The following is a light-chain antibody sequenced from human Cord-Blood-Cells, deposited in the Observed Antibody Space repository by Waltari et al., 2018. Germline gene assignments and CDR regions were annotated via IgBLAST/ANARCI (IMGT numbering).Light chain of an antibody. CDR3: QQSYSTPYT. V-gene: IGKV1-39*01. CDR1: QSISSY. Sequence: DIQMTQSTSSLSASVGDRPTITCRASQSISSYLNWYQQKPGKAPKLLIYAASSLQSGVPSRFSGSGSGTDFTLTISSLQPEDFATYYCQQSYSTPYTFGQGTKLEIK. J-gene: IGKJ2*01. CDR2: AAS.